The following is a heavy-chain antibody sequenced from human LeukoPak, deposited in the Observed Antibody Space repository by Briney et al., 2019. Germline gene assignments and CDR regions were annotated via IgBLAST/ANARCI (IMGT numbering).Heavy chain of an antibody. J-gene: IGHJ4*02. CDR2: IYGHDGGT. D-gene: IGHD3-9*01. CDR3: VRDFDWGPDY. Sequence: ASVTVTCKASGYNFTGHYLHCLRQAPGQGLEWMGWIYGHDGGTNFAQKFQDGVTMTRDTSITTAYMELTSLTPDDTAVYYCVRDFDWGPDYWGQGTLVTVSS. CDR1: GYNFTGHY. V-gene: IGHV1-2*02.